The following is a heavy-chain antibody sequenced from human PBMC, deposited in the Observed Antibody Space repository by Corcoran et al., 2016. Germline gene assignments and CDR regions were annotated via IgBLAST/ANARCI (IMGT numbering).Heavy chain of an antibody. Sequence: QVQLVQSGAEVKKPGASVKVSCKASGYTFTSYGISWVRQAPGQGLEWMGWISAYNGNTNYAQKLQGRVTMTTDTSTSTAYMELRSLRSDDTAGYCCARDGLAGNWNYVVGGVVRPLDYWGQGTLVTVSS. D-gene: IGHD1-7*01. CDR1: GYTFTSYG. J-gene: IGHJ4*02. CDR3: ARDGLAGNWNYVVGGVVRPLDY. V-gene: IGHV1-18*01. CDR2: ISAYNGNT.